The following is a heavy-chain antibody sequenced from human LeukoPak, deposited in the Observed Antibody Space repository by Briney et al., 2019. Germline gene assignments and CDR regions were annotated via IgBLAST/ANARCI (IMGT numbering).Heavy chain of an antibody. Sequence: SETLSLTCTVSGGSISSYYWSWIRQPPGKGLEWTGYIYYSGSTNYNPSLKSRVTISVDTSKNQFSLKLSSVTAADTAVYYCARAAATKLYYFDYWGQGTLVTVSS. D-gene: IGHD5-24*01. CDR3: ARAAATKLYYFDY. J-gene: IGHJ4*02. V-gene: IGHV4-59*08. CDR1: GGSISSYY. CDR2: IYYSGST.